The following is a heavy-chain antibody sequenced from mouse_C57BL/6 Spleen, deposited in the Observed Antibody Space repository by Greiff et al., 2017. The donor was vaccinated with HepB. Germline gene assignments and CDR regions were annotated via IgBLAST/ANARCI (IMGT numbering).Heavy chain of an antibody. CDR3: AREDYGSSPYFDY. CDR1: GYTFTSYW. J-gene: IGHJ2*01. V-gene: IGHV1-55*01. D-gene: IGHD1-1*01. CDR2: IYPGSGST. Sequence: VQLQQPGAELVKPGASVKMSCKASGYTFTSYWITWVKQRPGQGLEWIGDIYPGSGSTNYNEKFKSKATLTVDTSSSTAYMQLSSLTSEDSAVYYCAREDYGSSPYFDYWGQGTTLTVSS.